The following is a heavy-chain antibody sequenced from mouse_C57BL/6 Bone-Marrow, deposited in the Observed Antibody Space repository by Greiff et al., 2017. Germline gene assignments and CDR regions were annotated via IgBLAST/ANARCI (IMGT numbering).Heavy chain of an antibody. D-gene: IGHD2-1*01. CDR2: IYPGSGST. J-gene: IGHJ3*01. CDR3: ARHYRKEAWFAY. CDR1: GYTFTSYW. V-gene: IGHV1-55*01. Sequence: VQLQQPGAELVQPGASVKMSCTASGYTFTSYWITWVKQRPGQGLEWIGDIYPGSGSTTYNEKFTGKATLTVDTSSSTAYMQLSSLTSEDSAVYYCARHYRKEAWFAYWGQGTLVTVSA.